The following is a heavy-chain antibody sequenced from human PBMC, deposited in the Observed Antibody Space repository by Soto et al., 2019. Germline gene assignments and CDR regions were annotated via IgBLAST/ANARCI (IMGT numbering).Heavy chain of an antibody. J-gene: IGHJ3*02. Sequence: QVRLQESGPGLVKPSQTLSLKCSVSGGSITTGGRYWSWIRQLPGKGLEWIGDIYYSGNTYYNASLKSRVTISVEAAKNQFSLKLSSVTAADTAVYYCAQALVFTGGDGFDIWGQGRLVTVSS. D-gene: IGHD1-1*01. CDR1: GGSITTGGRY. CDR2: IYYSGNT. CDR3: AQALVFTGGDGFDI. V-gene: IGHV4-31*02.